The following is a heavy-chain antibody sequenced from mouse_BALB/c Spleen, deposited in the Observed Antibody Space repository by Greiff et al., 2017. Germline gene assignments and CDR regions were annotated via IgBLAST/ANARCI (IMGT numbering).Heavy chain of an antibody. CDR2: IYPGNSDT. CDR3: TEGTLYYDYDEAFDV. D-gene: IGHD2-4*01. Sequence: DVKLQESGTVLARPGASVKMSCKASGYTFTSYWMHWVKQRPGQGLEWIGAIYPGNSDTSYNQKFKGKAKLTAVTSTSTAYMELSSLTNEDSAVYYCTEGTLYYDYDEAFDVWGAGTTVTVSS. CDR1: GYTFTSYW. V-gene: IGHV1-5*01. J-gene: IGHJ1*01.